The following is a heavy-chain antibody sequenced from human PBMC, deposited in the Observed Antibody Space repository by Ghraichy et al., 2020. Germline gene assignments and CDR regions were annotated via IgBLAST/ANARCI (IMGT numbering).Heavy chain of an antibody. CDR2: ISGSGGST. V-gene: IGHV3-23*01. J-gene: IGHJ6*02. D-gene: IGHD3-10*01. CDR3: AKDSGLAFGGSYYKSHYYYYGMDV. CDR1: GFTFSSYA. Sequence: GGSLRLSCAASGFTFSSYAMSWVRQAPGKGLEWVSAISGSGGSTYYADSVKGRFTISRDNSKNTLYLQMNSLRAEDTAVYYCAKDSGLAFGGSYYKSHYYYYGMDVWGQGTTVTVSS.